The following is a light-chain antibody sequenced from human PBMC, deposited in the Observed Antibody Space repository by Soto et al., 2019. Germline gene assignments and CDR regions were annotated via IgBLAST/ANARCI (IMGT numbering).Light chain of an antibody. CDR3: QQYGNSPGYT. Sequence: EIVLTQSPGTLSLSPGERATLSCRASQSVSGSYLAWYQQKPGQAPSLLIFGAGSRATGIPDRFSGSGSGTDFTLTISRLEPEDFAVYYCQQYGNSPGYTFGQGTKLEIK. J-gene: IGKJ2*01. V-gene: IGKV3-20*01. CDR2: GAG. CDR1: QSVSGSY.